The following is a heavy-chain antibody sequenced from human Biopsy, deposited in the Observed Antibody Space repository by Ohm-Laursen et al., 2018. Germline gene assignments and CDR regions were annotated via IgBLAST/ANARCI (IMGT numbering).Heavy chain of an antibody. CDR3: ARHAPSYSGSYWRYFDL. Sequence: TLSLTCTVSGRSISSYYWSWIPQPPGKGLEWIGYIYYTGRTNYTPSLKSRVTISVDTSMNHLSLGLTFVTAADTAVYYFARHAPSYSGSYWRYFDLWGRGTLVTVSS. D-gene: IGHD1-26*01. CDR1: GRSISSYY. V-gene: IGHV4-59*08. CDR2: IYYTGRT. J-gene: IGHJ2*01.